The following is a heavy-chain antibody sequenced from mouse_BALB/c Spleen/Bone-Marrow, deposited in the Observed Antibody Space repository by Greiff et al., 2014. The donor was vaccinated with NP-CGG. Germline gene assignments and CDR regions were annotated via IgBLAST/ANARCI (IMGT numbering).Heavy chain of an antibody. J-gene: IGHJ4*01. D-gene: IGHD2-1*01. V-gene: IGHV14-3*02. CDR3: AIYYGNYYAMDY. Sequence: EVQLQQSRAELVKPGASVKLSCTASGFNIKDTYMRWVKQRPEQGLEWIGRIDPANGNTKYDPKFQGKATITADTSSNTAYLQLSSLTSEDTAVYYCAIYYGNYYAMDYWGQGTSVTVSS. CDR1: GFNIKDTY. CDR2: IDPANGNT.